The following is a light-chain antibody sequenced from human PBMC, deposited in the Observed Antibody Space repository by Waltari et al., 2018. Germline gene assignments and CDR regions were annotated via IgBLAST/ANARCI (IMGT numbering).Light chain of an antibody. V-gene: IGKV1-5*03. CDR1: QSISSW. Sequence: DIQMTQSPSTLSALVGDSVTITCRASQSISSWLAWYQQKPGKAPKLLIYKASNLESGVPARFSGSGSGTDFTLTISSLQPDDYATYYCQHYDRYSRTFGQGTKVDIK. CDR2: KAS. J-gene: IGKJ1*01. CDR3: QHYDRYSRT.